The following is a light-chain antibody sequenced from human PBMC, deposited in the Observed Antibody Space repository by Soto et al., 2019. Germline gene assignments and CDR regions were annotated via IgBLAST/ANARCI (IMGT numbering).Light chain of an antibody. CDR2: GAS. J-gene: IGKJ1*01. CDR3: QQYNNWPRT. V-gene: IGKV3-15*01. Sequence: EIVMTPSPATPSVSPREKATLSCRASQSVSSNLAWYQQKPGQAPRLLIYGASTRATGIPARFSGSGTGTEFTLTISSLQSEDFAVYYCQQYNNWPRTFGQGTKV. CDR1: QSVSSN.